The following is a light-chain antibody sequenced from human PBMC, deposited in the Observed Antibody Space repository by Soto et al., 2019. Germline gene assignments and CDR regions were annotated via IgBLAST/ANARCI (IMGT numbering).Light chain of an antibody. V-gene: IGKV1-5*01. Sequence: DIPITQSPSTLPASVGDRVTISCRTSQTVSNCLAWYQQKLGKAPKLLIYDASCLESGVPSRFSGSGSGTEFTLTISSLQPDDFATYYCQQYNSYWTFGQGTKVDIK. CDR2: DAS. CDR3: QQYNSYWT. J-gene: IGKJ1*01. CDR1: QTVSNC.